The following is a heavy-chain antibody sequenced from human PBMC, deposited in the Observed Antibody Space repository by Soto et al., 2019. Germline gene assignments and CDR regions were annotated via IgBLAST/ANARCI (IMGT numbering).Heavy chain of an antibody. J-gene: IGHJ4*02. Sequence: GGSLRLSCAASGFTFSSYAMSWVRQAPGKGLEWVSAISGSGGSTYYADSVKGRFTISRDNSKNTLYLQMNSLRAEDTAVYYCAKGLGLLWFGEFPYFDYWGQGTLVTVSS. CDR3: AKGLGLLWFGEFPYFDY. V-gene: IGHV3-23*01. D-gene: IGHD3-10*01. CDR2: ISGSGGST. CDR1: GFTFSSYA.